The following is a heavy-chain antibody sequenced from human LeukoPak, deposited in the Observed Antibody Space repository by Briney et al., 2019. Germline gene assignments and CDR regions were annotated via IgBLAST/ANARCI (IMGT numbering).Heavy chain of an antibody. D-gene: IGHD2-2*01. J-gene: IGHJ4*02. CDR3: AKGPLRGTAAAIDY. CDR2: ISYDGRNI. V-gene: IGHV3-30*18. Sequence: GGSLRLSCAASGFAFNNYGMHWVRQAPGKGLEWVAVISYDGRNIHYPDSVKGRFTISRDISTDTLWLQMDSLRTEDTAVYYCAKGPLRGTAAAIDYWGQGTLVTVSS. CDR1: GFAFNNYG.